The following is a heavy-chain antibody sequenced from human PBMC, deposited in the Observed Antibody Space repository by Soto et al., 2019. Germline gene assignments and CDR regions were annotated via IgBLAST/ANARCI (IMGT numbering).Heavy chain of an antibody. D-gene: IGHD6-19*01. CDR1: GGSFSGYY. CDR2: INQSGST. V-gene: IGHV4-34*01. Sequence: QVQLQQWGAGLLKPSETLSLTCAVYGGSFSGYYWSWIRQPPGKGVEWIGEINQSGSTNYNPSLKSLVTISVDTSKNQFSLKLSSVTAADTAVYYCARVGLAVAAELRYYYSMDVWGQGTTVTVSS. J-gene: IGHJ6*02. CDR3: ARVGLAVAAELRYYYSMDV.